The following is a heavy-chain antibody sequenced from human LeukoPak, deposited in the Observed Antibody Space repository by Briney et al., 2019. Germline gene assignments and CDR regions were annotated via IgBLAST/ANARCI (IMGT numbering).Heavy chain of an antibody. CDR1: GFSLTPGGLD. D-gene: IGHD1-1*01. J-gene: IGHJ4*02. V-gene: IGHV2-5*01. Sequence: SGPTLVKLSQTRTLTCTFSGFSLTPGGLDVGWIGQPPEKALEWLALICWNDDKIYSPSRKRKLTITTDTAKTQVRRTITKIVPVDTATYLCAHKTADTTIVPEPWGEGTLAIVSS. CDR2: ICWNDDK. CDR3: AHKTADTTIVPEP.